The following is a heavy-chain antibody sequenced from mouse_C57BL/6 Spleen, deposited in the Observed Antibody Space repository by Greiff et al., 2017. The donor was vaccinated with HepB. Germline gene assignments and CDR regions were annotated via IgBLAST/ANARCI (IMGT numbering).Heavy chain of an antibody. J-gene: IGHJ1*03. CDR2: IDPNSGGT. D-gene: IGHD4-1*01. Sequence: QQRPGRGLEWIGRIDPNSGGTKYNEKFKSKATLTVDKPSSTAYMQLSSLTSEDSAVYYCARDWEDGYFDVWGTGTTVTVSS. V-gene: IGHV1-72*01. CDR3: ARDWEDGYFDV.